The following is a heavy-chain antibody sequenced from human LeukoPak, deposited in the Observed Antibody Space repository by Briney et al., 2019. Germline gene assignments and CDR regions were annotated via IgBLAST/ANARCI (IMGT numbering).Heavy chain of an antibody. J-gene: IGHJ4*02. CDR1: GYTFTGYY. CDR3: ARAPPSGCSSTSCYTPFPFDY. D-gene: IGHD2-2*02. V-gene: IGHV1-2*02. CDR2: INPNSGGT. Sequence: GASVKVSCKASGYTFTGYYMHWVRQAPGQGLEWMGWINPNSGGTNYAQKFQGRVTVTRDTSISTAYMELSRLRSDDTAVYYCARAPPSGCSSTSCYTPFPFDYWGQGTLVTVSS.